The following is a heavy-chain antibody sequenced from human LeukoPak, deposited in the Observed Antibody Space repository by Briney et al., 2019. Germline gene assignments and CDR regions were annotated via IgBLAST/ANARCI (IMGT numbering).Heavy chain of an antibody. D-gene: IGHD6-13*01. CDR1: GFIFSNYE. CDR2: ISSSGSTM. Sequence: GGSLRLSCAASGFIFSNYEMNWVRQAPGKGLEWLSYISSSGSTMYYADSVKGRFTISRDNARNSLYLQMNSLRAEDTAVYHCARQGYSSTWEFEYWGQGTRVTVSS. CDR3: ARQGYSSTWEFEY. V-gene: IGHV3-48*03. J-gene: IGHJ4*02.